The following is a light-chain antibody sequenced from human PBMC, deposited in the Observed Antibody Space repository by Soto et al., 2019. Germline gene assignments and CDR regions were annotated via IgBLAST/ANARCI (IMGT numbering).Light chain of an antibody. J-gene: IGKJ2*01. V-gene: IGKV1-5*01. Sequence: DIQMTPSPSTLSASLGERVTITCRASQSINNWLAWYQQKPGKAPKLLIYDASSLESGVTSRFSGSGSGTEFTLTISSLQPDDFATYYCQQYNSYSLNTFGQGTKVDIK. CDR2: DAS. CDR3: QQYNSYSLNT. CDR1: QSINNW.